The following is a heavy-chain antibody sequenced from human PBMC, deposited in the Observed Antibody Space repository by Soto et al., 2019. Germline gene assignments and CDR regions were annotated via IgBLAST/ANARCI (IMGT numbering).Heavy chain of an antibody. D-gene: IGHD3-3*01. CDR3: ATGVDNAKVHH. Sequence: EVQVAESGGDLVQPGGSLRLSCAASGFIVSNNYMTWVRQAPGEGLEWVSSIHTGGSAYYADSVKGRFTISRDTSKNTGALQMNSLRAEDTAVYYCATGVDNAKVHHWGQGTLVTVSS. V-gene: IGHV3-66*01. J-gene: IGHJ1*01. CDR1: GFIVSNNY. CDR2: IHTGGSA.